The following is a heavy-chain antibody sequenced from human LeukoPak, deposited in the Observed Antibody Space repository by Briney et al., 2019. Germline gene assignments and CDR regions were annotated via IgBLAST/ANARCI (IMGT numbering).Heavy chain of an antibody. Sequence: GASVKVSCKASGDTFITYTFSWVRQAPGQRLEWMGWISAYNGSTDQAQKLQGRVTMTTDTSTTTAYMELRSLRSDDTAVYYCARDLGTYYYDSGSPPTDYWGQGTLVTVSS. CDR2: ISAYNGST. CDR3: ARDLGTYYYDSGSPPTDY. D-gene: IGHD3-10*01. CDR1: GDTFITYT. J-gene: IGHJ4*02. V-gene: IGHV1-18*04.